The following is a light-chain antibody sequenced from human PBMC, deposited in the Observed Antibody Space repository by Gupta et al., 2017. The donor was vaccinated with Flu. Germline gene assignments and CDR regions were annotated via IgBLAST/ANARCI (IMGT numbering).Light chain of an antibody. V-gene: IGLV1-44*01. Sequence: QSVLTQPPSASGTPGQRVPISCSGSRSNIGSNTVNWYQQLPGTAPKLLIYSNNQRPSGVPDRFSGSKSGTSASLAISGLQSEDEDDYYCAAWDDSLNGWVFGGGTKLTVL. CDR2: SNN. CDR1: RSNIGSNT. J-gene: IGLJ3*02. CDR3: AAWDDSLNGWV.